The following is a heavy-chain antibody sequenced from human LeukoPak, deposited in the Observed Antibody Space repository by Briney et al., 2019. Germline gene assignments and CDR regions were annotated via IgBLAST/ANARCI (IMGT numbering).Heavy chain of an antibody. CDR2: ITWEGGGT. J-gene: IGHJ1*01. Sequence: GGSPRHSPAAPGVTFFEYIIYWGRQALGKGREWVSLITWEGGGTYYADSVKGRFTISRDNSKNSLYLQMNSLRTEDTAFYYCAKGRYYDILTGYLHEYFQHWGQGTLVTVSS. V-gene: IGHV3-43*01. D-gene: IGHD3-9*01. CDR3: AKGRYYDILTGYLHEYFQH. CDR1: GVTFFEYI.